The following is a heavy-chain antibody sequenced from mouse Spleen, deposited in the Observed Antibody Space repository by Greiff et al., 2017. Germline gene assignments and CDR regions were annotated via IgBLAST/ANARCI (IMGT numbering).Heavy chain of an antibody. V-gene: IGHV1-82*01. D-gene: IGHD1-2*01. CDR2: IYPGDGDT. CDR3: APQFITTATYYFDY. Sequence: QVQLQQSGPELVKPGASVKISCKASGYAFSSSWMNWVKQRPRKGLEWIGRIYPGDGDTNYNGKFKGKATLTADKSSSTAYMQLSSLTSEDSAVYFCAPQFITTATYYFDYWGQGTTLTVSS. J-gene: IGHJ2*01. CDR1: GYAFSSSW.